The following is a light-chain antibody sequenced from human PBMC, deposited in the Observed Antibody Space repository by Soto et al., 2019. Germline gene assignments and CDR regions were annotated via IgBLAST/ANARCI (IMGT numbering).Light chain of an antibody. CDR3: QPGHNILALT. CDR1: QTIPSY. J-gene: IGKJ4*01. Sequence: DIEMTQSPYSLSASVGDRVTIACRSSQTIPSYLNWYQQRPGKAPKLLIYATSTLQRGVPSRFSGSGSGTDFALTITSLQPEDFATYYCQPGHNILALTFGGGTKVEIK. V-gene: IGKV1-39*01. CDR2: ATS.